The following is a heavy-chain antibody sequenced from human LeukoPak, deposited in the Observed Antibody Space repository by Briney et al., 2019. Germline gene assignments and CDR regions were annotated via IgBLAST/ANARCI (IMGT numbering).Heavy chain of an antibody. Sequence: SETLSLTCTVSGGSISSYYWSWIRQPPGKGLEWIGYIYYSGSTYYNPSLKSRVTISVDTSKNQFSLKLSSVTAADTAVYYCARLVWFGESAGAFDIWGQGTMVTISS. CDR1: GGSISSYY. V-gene: IGHV4-59*08. J-gene: IGHJ3*02. CDR2: IYYSGST. D-gene: IGHD3-10*01. CDR3: ARLVWFGESAGAFDI.